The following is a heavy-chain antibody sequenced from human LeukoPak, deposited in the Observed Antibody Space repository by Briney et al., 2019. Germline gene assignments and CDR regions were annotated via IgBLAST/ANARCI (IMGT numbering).Heavy chain of an antibody. V-gene: IGHV3-23*01. D-gene: IGHD1-26*01. Sequence: GRSLRLFCAASGFIFRSYAMRWVRQASGKGLEWVSTIRGSGGSTYYADAVPGRFIISRDNSKNTLYLQMNSLRAEDTAVYYCASHRGVSDWYCDLWERGTRVTVSS. J-gene: IGHJ2*01. CDR3: ASHRGVSDWYCDL. CDR1: GFIFRSYA. CDR2: IRGSGGST.